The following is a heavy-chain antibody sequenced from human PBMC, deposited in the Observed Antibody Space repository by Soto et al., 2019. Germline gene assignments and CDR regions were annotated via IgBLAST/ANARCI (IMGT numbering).Heavy chain of an antibody. V-gene: IGHV1-18*01. Sequence: QVQLVQSGDEVRKPGSSVKVSCKASGYIFVNYGIAWVRQAPGQGLEWMGWISPYSCTTHYASKVQGRLTMTTETXXSTAYIDLRILTSDDTAVYYCAMVDNYVTPTPQDVWGQGPTVTVSS. J-gene: IGHJ6*02. CDR2: ISPYSCTT. CDR3: AMVDNYVTPTPQDV. D-gene: IGHD3-16*01. CDR1: GYIFVNYG.